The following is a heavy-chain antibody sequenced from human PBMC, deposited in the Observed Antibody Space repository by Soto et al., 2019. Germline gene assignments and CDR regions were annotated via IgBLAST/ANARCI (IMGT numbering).Heavy chain of an antibody. CDR3: ARRRTVGLYFDY. CDR2: IYYSGST. V-gene: IGHV4-39*01. CDR1: GGSISSSSYY. Sequence: QLQLQESGPGLVKPSETLSLTCTVSGGSISSSSYYWGWIRQPPGKGLEWIGSIYYSGSTYYNPSLKSRVTISVDTSKNQFSLKLSSVTAADTAVYYCARRRTVGLYFDYCGQGTLVTVAS. D-gene: IGHD2-15*01. J-gene: IGHJ4*02.